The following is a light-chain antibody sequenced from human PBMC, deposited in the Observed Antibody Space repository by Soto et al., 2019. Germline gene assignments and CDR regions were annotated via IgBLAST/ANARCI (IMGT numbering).Light chain of an antibody. V-gene: IGKV1-39*01. CDR2: AAS. Sequence: DIQMTQSPSSLSASVGDRVTITCRASQSISSYLNWYQQKLGKAPKLLIYAASSLQSGVLSRFSGSGSGTDFTLTISSLQPEDFATYYCRQSYSTSWTFGQGTKVDIK. J-gene: IGKJ1*01. CDR3: RQSYSTSWT. CDR1: QSISSY.